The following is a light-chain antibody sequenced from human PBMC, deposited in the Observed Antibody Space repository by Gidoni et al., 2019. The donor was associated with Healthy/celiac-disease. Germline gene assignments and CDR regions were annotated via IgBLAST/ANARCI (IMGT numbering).Light chain of an antibody. CDR1: QSVSSY. J-gene: IGKJ4*01. CDR3: QQRSNWPLT. CDR2: DAS. V-gene: IGKV3-11*01. Sequence: EIVLTQSPATLSLSPGERATISCRASQSVSSYLAWYQQKPGQAPRPLIYDASNRATGIPARFSGSGSGTDFTLTISSLEPEDFAVYYCQQRSNWPLTFGGGTKVEIK.